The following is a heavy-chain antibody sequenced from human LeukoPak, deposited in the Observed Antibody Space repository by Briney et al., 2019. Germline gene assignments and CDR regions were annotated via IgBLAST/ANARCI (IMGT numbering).Heavy chain of an antibody. CDR3: ARVRDGYKPPKLSSNYYMDV. CDR1: GFSFSSYN. V-gene: IGHV3-21*01. CDR2: ITTSSSYT. D-gene: IGHD5-24*01. Sequence: GGSLRLSCEASGFSFSSYNMDWVRQTPGKGLEWVSSITTSSSYTFYADSVKGRFTISRDNARNSLYLQMNSLTAEDTAVYYCARVRDGYKPPKLSSNYYMDVWGKGTTVTISS. J-gene: IGHJ6*03.